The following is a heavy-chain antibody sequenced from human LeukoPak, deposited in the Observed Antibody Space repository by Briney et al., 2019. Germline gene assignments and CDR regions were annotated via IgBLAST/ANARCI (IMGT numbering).Heavy chain of an antibody. CDR2: ISATGGST. V-gene: IGHV3-23*01. CDR1: GFTFSNYA. J-gene: IGHJ5*02. Sequence: GGSLRLSCAVSGFTFSNYAMSWVRQAPGKGLEWVSAISATGGSTYYADSVKGRFTVSRDNSRDRLYLQMNSLRAEDTAVYYCAKGDSNAITYNWFDPWGQGTLVTVSS. CDR3: AKGDSNAITYNWFDP. D-gene: IGHD2-2*01.